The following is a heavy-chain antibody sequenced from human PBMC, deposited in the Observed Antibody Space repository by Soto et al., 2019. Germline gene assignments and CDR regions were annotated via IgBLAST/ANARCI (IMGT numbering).Heavy chain of an antibody. D-gene: IGHD3-9*01. Sequence: GGSLRLSFAASGFIFSTYSMNWVRQAPGKGLEWVSSISSSSTYIYYANSVKGRFTISRDNAKSSLFLQMNSLRAEDTAVYYCVRDSQSILSGGDYWGQGTLVTVSS. CDR1: GFIFSTYS. V-gene: IGHV3-21*01. CDR3: VRDSQSILSGGDY. CDR2: ISSSSTYI. J-gene: IGHJ4*02.